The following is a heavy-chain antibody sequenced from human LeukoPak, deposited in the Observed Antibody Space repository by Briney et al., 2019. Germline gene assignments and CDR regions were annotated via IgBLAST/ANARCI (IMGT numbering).Heavy chain of an antibody. CDR2: IKQDGSEK. CDR3: ARDLNSSKYYYDSSGYCY. V-gene: IGHV3-7*01. Sequence: GGSLRLSCAASGFTFSSYWMSWVRQAPGKGLEWVASIKQDGSEKYYVDSVKGRFTISRDNAKNSLYLQMNSLRAEDTAVYYCARDLNSSKYYYDSSGYCYWGQGTLVTVSS. D-gene: IGHD3-22*01. J-gene: IGHJ4*02. CDR1: GFTFSSYW.